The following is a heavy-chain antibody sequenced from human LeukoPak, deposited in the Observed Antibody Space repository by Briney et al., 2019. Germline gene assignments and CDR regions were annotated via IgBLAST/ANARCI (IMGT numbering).Heavy chain of an antibody. D-gene: IGHD3-22*01. CDR1: GFTFSSYA. CDR3: AKEGVVVISNYFDY. Sequence: GGSLRLSCAASGFTFSSYAMSWVRRAPGEGLEWVSAISGSGGSTYYADSVKGRFTISRDNSKNTLYLQMNSLRAEDTAVYYCAKEGVVVISNYFDYWGQGTLVTVSP. V-gene: IGHV3-23*01. J-gene: IGHJ4*02. CDR2: ISGSGGST.